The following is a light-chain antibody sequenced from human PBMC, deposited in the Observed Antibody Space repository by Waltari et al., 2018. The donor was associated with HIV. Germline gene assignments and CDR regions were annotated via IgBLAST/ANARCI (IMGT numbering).Light chain of an antibody. CDR3: HSRDSSGYHVV. Sequence: SSNLTQDASVSVALGQTVRITCQGDSLRSYYASWYQQKPGQAPVVVFFGRNNRPSGIPDRFPGASSGNTASLTITGAQAEDEADYYCHSRDSSGYHVVFGGGTKVTVL. CDR2: GRN. J-gene: IGLJ2*01. CDR1: SLRSYY. V-gene: IGLV3-19*01.